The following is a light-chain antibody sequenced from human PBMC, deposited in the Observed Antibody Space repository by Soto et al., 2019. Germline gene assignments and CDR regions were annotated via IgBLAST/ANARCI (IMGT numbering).Light chain of an antibody. V-gene: IGLV1-44*01. CDR2: NNN. CDR3: AAWDDSLRML. CDR1: SSNIGTKT. Sequence: QSVLTQPPSASGTPGQRVTISCSGSSSNIGTKTVNWYQKLPGTAPKLLIYNNNQQPSGVPDRFSGSKSGTSASLAISGLQSEDEADYYCAAWDDSLRMLFGGGTKLTVL. J-gene: IGLJ2*01.